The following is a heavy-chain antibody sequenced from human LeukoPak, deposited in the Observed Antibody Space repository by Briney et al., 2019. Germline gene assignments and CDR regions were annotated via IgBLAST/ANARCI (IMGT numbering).Heavy chain of an antibody. J-gene: IGHJ4*02. CDR1: GFTFSSYA. CDR3: AREPKDCGGDCLHLDI. CDR2: ISYDGSNK. V-gene: IGHV3-30*04. Sequence: GGSLRLSCAASGFTFSSYAMHWVRQAPGKGLEWVAVISYDGSNKYYADSVKGRFTISRDNSKNTLYLQMNSLRAEDTALYYCAREPKDCGGDCLHLDIWGQGTLVTVSS. D-gene: IGHD2-21*02.